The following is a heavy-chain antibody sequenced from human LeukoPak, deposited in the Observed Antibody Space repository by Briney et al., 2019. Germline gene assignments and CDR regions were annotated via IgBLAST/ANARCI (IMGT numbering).Heavy chain of an antibody. CDR3: ARQTYYYDSSGYKGPFDY. J-gene: IGHJ4*02. Sequence: SETLSLTCTVSGGSISNYYWSWIRQSAGKGLEWIGRIYSSGTTIYNPSLKSRVTMSVDTSKNQFSLKLSSVTAADTAVYYCARQTYYYDSSGYKGPFDYWGQGTLVTVSS. D-gene: IGHD3-22*01. CDR1: GGSISNYY. CDR2: IYSSGTT. V-gene: IGHV4-4*07.